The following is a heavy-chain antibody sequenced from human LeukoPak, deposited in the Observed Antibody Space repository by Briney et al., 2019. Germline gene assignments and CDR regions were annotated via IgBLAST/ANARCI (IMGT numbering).Heavy chain of an antibody. CDR3: TRERDYYDGSGLDY. V-gene: IGHV3-49*04. D-gene: IGHD3-22*01. J-gene: IGHJ4*02. CDR2: IRSKAYGGTT. CDR1: GFTFGDYA. Sequence: PGRSLRLSCTASGFTFGDYALSWVRQAPGKGLEWVGFIRSKAYGGTTEFAASVKGRFTISGDDSKRIAYLQMNSLKTEDTAVYYCTRERDYYDGSGLDYWGQGTLVTVSS.